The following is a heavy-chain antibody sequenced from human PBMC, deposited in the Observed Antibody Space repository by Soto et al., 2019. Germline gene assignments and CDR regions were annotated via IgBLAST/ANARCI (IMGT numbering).Heavy chain of an antibody. Sequence: SGPTLVNPTQTLTLTCTFSGFSLSTSGVGVGWIRQPPGKALEWLALIYWDDDKRYSPSLKSRLTITKDTSKNQVVLTMTNMDPVDTATYYCAHSSFSAYYDFWSGYYPPPNWFDPWGQGALVTVSS. J-gene: IGHJ5*02. CDR2: IYWDDDK. CDR3: AHSSFSAYYDFWSGYYPPPNWFDP. V-gene: IGHV2-5*02. CDR1: GFSLSTSGVG. D-gene: IGHD3-3*01.